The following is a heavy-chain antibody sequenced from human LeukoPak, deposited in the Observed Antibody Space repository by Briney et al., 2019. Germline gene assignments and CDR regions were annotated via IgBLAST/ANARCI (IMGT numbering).Heavy chain of an antibody. J-gene: IGHJ4*02. CDR1: GFSVSDIY. CDR2: IHSGGNT. V-gene: IGHV3-66*02. CDR3: ARKPSGTYSYHLDY. Sequence: GGSLRLSCAASGFSVSDIYITWVRQSPGKGLEWVSLIHSGGNTYYADSVNGRFTISRDNSKNTLYLQMNSLRVEDTAVYYCARKPSGTYSYHLDYWGQGTLVTVSS. D-gene: IGHD1-26*01.